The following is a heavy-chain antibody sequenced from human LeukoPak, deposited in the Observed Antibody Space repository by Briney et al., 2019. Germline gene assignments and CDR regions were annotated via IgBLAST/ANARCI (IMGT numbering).Heavy chain of an antibody. CDR1: KFPVSSNY. V-gene: IGHV3-53*01. CDR2: IYRDDSA. Sequence: GGSLRLSCAASKFPVSSNYMTWVRQAPGKGLEWVSDIYRDDSAYYADSVKGRFTISRDNSKNTLYLQMNSLRADDTAVYYCARDFVTAEALDIWGHGTMVTVSS. D-gene: IGHD1-14*01. CDR3: ARDFVTAEALDI. J-gene: IGHJ3*02.